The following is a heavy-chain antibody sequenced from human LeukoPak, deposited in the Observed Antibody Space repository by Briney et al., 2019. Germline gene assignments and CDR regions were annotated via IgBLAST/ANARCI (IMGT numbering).Heavy chain of an antibody. Sequence: SETLSLTCSVSGGSLSSYYWSWIRQPPGKGLEWIGYIYYSGSTNYNPSLRSGVTISVDTSKNQYSLRLRCGHAADTAVYYCARVVLGYCSGGSCSNWFDPWGQGTLVTVSS. V-gene: IGHV4-59*01. D-gene: IGHD2-15*01. CDR2: IYYSGST. CDR1: GGSLSSYY. CDR3: ARVVLGYCSGGSCSNWFDP. J-gene: IGHJ5*02.